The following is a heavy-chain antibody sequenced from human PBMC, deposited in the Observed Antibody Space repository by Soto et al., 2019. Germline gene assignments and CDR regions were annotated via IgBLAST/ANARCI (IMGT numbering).Heavy chain of an antibody. CDR2: IWYDGGNK. CDR1: GFIFRSYG. V-gene: IGHV3-33*01. Sequence: QVQLVESGGGVVQPGRSLRLSCAASGFIFRSYGMHWVRQAPGKGLEWVAVIWYDGGNKHYADSVKGRFTISRDNSKNTLYLQMKSLRAEDTAVYYCARVTYSSSAAPFRYYGMDVWGQGTTVTVSS. J-gene: IGHJ6*02. D-gene: IGHD6-6*01. CDR3: ARVTYSSSAAPFRYYGMDV.